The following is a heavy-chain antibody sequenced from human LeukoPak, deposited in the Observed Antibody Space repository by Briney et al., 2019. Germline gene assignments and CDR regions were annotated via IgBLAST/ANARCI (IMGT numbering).Heavy chain of an antibody. D-gene: IGHD3-3*01. CDR3: ASNDFWSGFLDY. CDR1: GFTFSRYS. CDR2: IRGSGGTT. V-gene: IGHV3-48*04. Sequence: GGSLRLSCAASGFTFSRYSMNWVRQAPGKGLEWVSYIRGSGGTTYYADSVKGRFTISRDNAKNSLYLQMNSLRAEDTAVYYCASNDFWSGFLDYWGQGTLVIVSS. J-gene: IGHJ4*02.